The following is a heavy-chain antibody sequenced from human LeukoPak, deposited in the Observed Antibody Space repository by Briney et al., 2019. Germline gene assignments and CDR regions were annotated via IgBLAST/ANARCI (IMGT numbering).Heavy chain of an antibody. V-gene: IGHV3-23*01. CDR3: SAGYDY. D-gene: IGHD2-15*01. CDR2: ISSPTSST. Sequence: PGGSLSLSCAASGFTFSSFAMSWVRQAPGKGLEWVSTISSPTSSTHYADFVKGRFTISRDNSKHTLYLQMNSLRAEDTAMYYCSAGYDYWGHGTLVTVSS. J-gene: IGHJ4*01. CDR1: GFTFSSFA.